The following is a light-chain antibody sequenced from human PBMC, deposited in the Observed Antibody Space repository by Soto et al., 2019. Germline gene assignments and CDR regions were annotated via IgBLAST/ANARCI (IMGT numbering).Light chain of an antibody. Sequence: DIVMTQSPDSLAVSLGERATINCKSSQSVLYSSNNKNYLAWYQQKPGQPPKLLIYWASTRESGVPDRFSGSGSGTDFTLXXSSLQAEDVAVYHCQQYYSAPYTFGQGTKLEIK. CDR3: QQYYSAPYT. CDR1: QSVLYSSNNKNY. J-gene: IGKJ2*01. V-gene: IGKV4-1*01. CDR2: WAS.